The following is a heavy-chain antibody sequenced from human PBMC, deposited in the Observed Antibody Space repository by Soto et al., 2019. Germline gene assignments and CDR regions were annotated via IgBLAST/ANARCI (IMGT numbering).Heavy chain of an antibody. V-gene: IGHV4-4*02. Sequence: SETLSLTCAVSGGSFTSNNWWTWVRQPPGQGLEWIGEIYRTGSTNYNPSLKSRVTISLDKSENQFSLKVTSLTAADTAVYYCASRDPGTSVDYWGQGTLVTVPS. D-gene: IGHD1-7*01. CDR2: IYRTGST. J-gene: IGHJ4*02. CDR1: GGSFTSNNW. CDR3: ASRDPGTSVDY.